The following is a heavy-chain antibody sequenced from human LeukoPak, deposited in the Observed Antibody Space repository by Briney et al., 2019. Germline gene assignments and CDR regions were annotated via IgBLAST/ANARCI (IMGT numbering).Heavy chain of an antibody. Sequence: QTGGSLRLSCAASGFTFSDHYMDWVRQAPGKGLEWVGRSRNKVNSYTTEYAASVKGRFTISRDDSKNPVYLQMNSLKTEDTAVYYCARGGGPHVGDIVRPSRGVSYYYGMDVWGQGTTVTVSS. CDR3: ARGGGPHVGDIVRPSRGVSYYYGMDV. D-gene: IGHD2-15*01. CDR2: SRNKVNSYTT. V-gene: IGHV3-72*01. CDR1: GFTFSDHY. J-gene: IGHJ6*02.